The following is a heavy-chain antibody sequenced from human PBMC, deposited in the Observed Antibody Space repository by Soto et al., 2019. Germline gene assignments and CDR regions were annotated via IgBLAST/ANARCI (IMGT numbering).Heavy chain of an antibody. Sequence: EVQLVESGGGLVQPGRSLRLSCAASGFTFDDYAMHWVRQAPGKGLEWVSGISWNSGSIGYADSVKGRFTISRDNAKNSLYLQMNSLRAEDTALYYCAKGLLSIPAALFDYWGQGTLVTVSS. CDR2: ISWNSGSI. V-gene: IGHV3-9*01. J-gene: IGHJ4*02. CDR3: AKGLLSIPAALFDY. D-gene: IGHD2-2*01. CDR1: GFTFDDYA.